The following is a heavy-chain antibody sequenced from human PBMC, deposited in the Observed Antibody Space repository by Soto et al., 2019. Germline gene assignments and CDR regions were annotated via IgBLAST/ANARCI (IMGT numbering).Heavy chain of an antibody. D-gene: IGHD2-15*01. CDR2: IYYSGST. CDR1: GCPISSGGYY. V-gene: IGHV4-31*03. J-gene: IGHJ4*02. CDR3: ARRYGGNFDY. Sequence: PSETLSLTCTVSGCPISSGGYYWSWVPQHPGKGLEWIGYIYYSGSTYYNPSLKSRVTISVDTSKSQFSLKLSSVTAADTAVYYCARRYGGNFDYWGQGTLVTVSS.